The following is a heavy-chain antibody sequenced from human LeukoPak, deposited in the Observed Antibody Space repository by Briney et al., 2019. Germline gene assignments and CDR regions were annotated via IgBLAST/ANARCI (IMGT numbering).Heavy chain of an antibody. D-gene: IGHD5-18*01. Sequence: ASVKVSCKASGYTFTSYTMNWVRQAPGQGLEWMGWINTNTGNSTYAQGFTGRFVFSLDTSVSTAYLQISSLKAEDTAVYYCARAHPGYSYGPPFIDYWGQGTLVTVSS. CDR2: INTNTGNS. J-gene: IGHJ4*02. CDR3: ARAHPGYSYGPPFIDY. CDR1: GYTFTSYT. V-gene: IGHV7-4-1*02.